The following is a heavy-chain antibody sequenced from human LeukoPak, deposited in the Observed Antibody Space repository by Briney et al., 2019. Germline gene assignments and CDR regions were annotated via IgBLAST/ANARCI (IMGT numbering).Heavy chain of an antibody. CDR2: LVYDERN. D-gene: IGHD2-15*01. CDR1: GFPFSSYG. Sequence: PGGSLRLSCAASGFPFSSYGMHWARQAPGKGLEWVARLVYDERNDYANSVKGRFTISRDNSKNTLYLQMDNLRVDDTAVYYCAKDLHWWAGMDVWGQGTTVTVSS. CDR3: AKDLHWWAGMDV. V-gene: IGHV3-30*02. J-gene: IGHJ6*02.